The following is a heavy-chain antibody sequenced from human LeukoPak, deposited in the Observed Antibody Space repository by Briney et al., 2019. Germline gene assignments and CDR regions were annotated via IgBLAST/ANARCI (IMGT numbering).Heavy chain of an antibody. V-gene: IGHV4-59*01. J-gene: IGHJ6*02. CDR3: VKFGADYDMYV. Sequence: SETLSLTCTVSGGSISGYYWTWIRQPPGKGLEWIGHIYYNGRADYNPSLESRITISVDTSKNKISLKLNSVTAADTAIYYCVKFGADYDMYVWGQGITVAVSS. CDR1: GGSISGYY. CDR2: IYYNGRA. D-gene: IGHD3-16*01.